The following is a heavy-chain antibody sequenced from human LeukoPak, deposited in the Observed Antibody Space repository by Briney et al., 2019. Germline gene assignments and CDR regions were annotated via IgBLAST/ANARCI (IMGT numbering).Heavy chain of an antibody. D-gene: IGHD2-21*02. CDR2: ISAYNGNT. CDR3: ASITYCGGDCYSGAFDI. Sequence: ASVKVSCKASGGTFSSYAISWVRQAPGQGLEWMGWISAYNGNTNYAQKLQGRVTMTTDTSTSTAYMELRSLRSDDTAVYYCASITYCGGDCYSGAFDIWGQGTMVTVSS. CDR1: GGTFSSYA. J-gene: IGHJ3*02. V-gene: IGHV1-18*01.